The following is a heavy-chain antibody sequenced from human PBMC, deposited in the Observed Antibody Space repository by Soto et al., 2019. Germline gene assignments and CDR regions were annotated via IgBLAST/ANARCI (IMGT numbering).Heavy chain of an antibody. Sequence: PSETLSLTCTVSGGSISSGGYYWSWIRQHPGKGLEWIGYIYYSGSTYYNPSLKSRVTISVDTSKNQFSLKLSSVTAADTAVYYCARGIAVVATHYYFDYWGQGTLVTVSS. J-gene: IGHJ4*02. V-gene: IGHV4-31*03. CDR1: GGSISSGGYY. D-gene: IGHD6-19*01. CDR2: IYYSGST. CDR3: ARGIAVVATHYYFDY.